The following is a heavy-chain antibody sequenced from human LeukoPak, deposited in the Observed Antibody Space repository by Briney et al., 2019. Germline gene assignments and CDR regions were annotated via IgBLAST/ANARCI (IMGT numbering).Heavy chain of an antibody. D-gene: IGHD6-19*01. J-gene: IGHJ4*02. CDR3: ARHRPGAVAGNFDY. CDR2: IYYSGST. V-gene: IGHV4-39*01. Sequence: SETLSLTCTVSGGSISSSSYYWGWIRQPRGKGLEWIGSIYYSGSTYYNPSLKSRVTISVDTSKNQFSLKLSSVTAADTAVYYCARHRPGAVAGNFDYWGQGTLVTVSS. CDR1: GGSISSSSYY.